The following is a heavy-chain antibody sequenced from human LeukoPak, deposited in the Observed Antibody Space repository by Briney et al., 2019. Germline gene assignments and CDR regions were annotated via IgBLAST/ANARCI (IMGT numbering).Heavy chain of an antibody. V-gene: IGHV1-46*01. CDR2: INPRGGST. CDR1: GYTFTGYY. J-gene: IGHJ4*02. Sequence: ASVTVSCKTSGYTFTGYYMHWVRQAPGQGLEWMGIINPRGGSTTSAQKFQGRVTLTRDTSTTTVYMELSSLRSEDTAVYYCARDYHGSGSLTTFDYWGQGTLVTVSS. CDR3: ARDYHGSGSLTTFDY. D-gene: IGHD3-10*01.